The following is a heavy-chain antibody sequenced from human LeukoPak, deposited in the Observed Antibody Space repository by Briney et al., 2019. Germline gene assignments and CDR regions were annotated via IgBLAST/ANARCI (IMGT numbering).Heavy chain of an antibody. J-gene: IGHJ4*02. CDR3: ARADYYGSGSYHLG. CDR1: GGSFSGYY. Sequence: SETLSLTCAVYGGSFSGYYWSWIRQPPGKGLEWIGEINHSGSTNYNPSLKSRATISVDTSKNQFSLKLSSVTAADTAVYYCARADYYGSGSYHLGWSQGTLVTVSS. V-gene: IGHV4-34*01. CDR2: INHSGST. D-gene: IGHD3-10*01.